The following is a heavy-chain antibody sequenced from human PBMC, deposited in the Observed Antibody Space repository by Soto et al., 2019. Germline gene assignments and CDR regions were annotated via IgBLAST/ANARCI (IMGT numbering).Heavy chain of an antibody. D-gene: IGHD3-3*01. Sequence: EVQLVESGGGLLKPGGSLRLSCAASGFTFSNSWMNWVRQAPGKGLEWVGRIKSKTDGGTTDYAAPVKGRFIISRAXSXHXAYTQVNRLKAEDTAVYYCATDRFLEWLTHLSGMNVLGQGTTVTVSS. CDR1: GFTFSNSW. CDR2: IKSKTDGGTT. J-gene: IGHJ6*02. CDR3: ATDRFLEWLTHLSGMNV. V-gene: IGHV3-15*07.